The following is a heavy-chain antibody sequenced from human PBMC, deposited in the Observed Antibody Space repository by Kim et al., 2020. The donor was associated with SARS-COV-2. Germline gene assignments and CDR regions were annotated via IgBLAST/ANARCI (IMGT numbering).Heavy chain of an antibody. J-gene: IGHJ4*02. Sequence: YHPPLKSRLAISIDTSKNQFSLKVNSVTAADTAVYYCARGPIPSGHSDFWGRGTVVTVSS. CDR3: ARGPIPSGHSDF. V-gene: IGHV4-34*01. D-gene: IGHD3-22*01.